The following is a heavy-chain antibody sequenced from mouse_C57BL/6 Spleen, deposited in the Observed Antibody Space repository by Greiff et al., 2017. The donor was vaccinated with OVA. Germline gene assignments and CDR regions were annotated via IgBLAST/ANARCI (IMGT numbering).Heavy chain of an antibody. Sequence: VQLQQSGPELVKPGASVKISCKASGYAFSSSWMNWVKQRPGKGLEWIGRIYPGDGDTNYNGKFKGKATLTADKSSSTAYMQLSSLTSEDSAVCFCARVTFDYWGQGTTLTVSS. J-gene: IGHJ2*01. V-gene: IGHV1-82*01. CDR2: IYPGDGDT. CDR3: ARVTFDY. D-gene: IGHD2-12*01. CDR1: GYAFSSSW.